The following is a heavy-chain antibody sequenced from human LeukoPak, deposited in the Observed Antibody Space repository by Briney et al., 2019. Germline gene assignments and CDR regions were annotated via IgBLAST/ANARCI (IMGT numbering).Heavy chain of an antibody. Sequence: SETLSLTCTVSGGSVSSYYWSWIRQPAGKGLEWIGRIYTSGSTNYNPSLKSRVIISVDTSKNQFSLKLNSVTAADTAVYYCARGPPRVVIPSKPCDYWGQGTLVTVSS. D-gene: IGHD3-22*01. CDR1: GGSVSSYY. CDR2: IYTSGST. V-gene: IGHV4-4*07. J-gene: IGHJ4*02. CDR3: ARGPPRVVIPSKPCDY.